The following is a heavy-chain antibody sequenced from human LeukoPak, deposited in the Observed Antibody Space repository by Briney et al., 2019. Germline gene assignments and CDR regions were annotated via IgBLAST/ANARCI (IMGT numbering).Heavy chain of an antibody. CDR1: GGTFSSYA. Sequence: SVTVSCKASGGTFSSYAISWVRQAPGQGLEWMGGIIPIFGTANYAQKFQGRVTITADESTSTAYMELSSLRSEDTAVYYCARGDYDFWSGYYYYWGQGTLVTVSS. CDR2: IIPIFGTA. D-gene: IGHD3-3*01. J-gene: IGHJ4*02. CDR3: ARGDYDFWSGYYYY. V-gene: IGHV1-69*13.